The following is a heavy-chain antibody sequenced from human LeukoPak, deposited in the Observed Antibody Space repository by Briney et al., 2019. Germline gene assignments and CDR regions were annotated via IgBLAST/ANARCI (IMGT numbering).Heavy chain of an antibody. J-gene: IGHJ4*02. Sequence: ASVKVSCKASGYTFTSYGISWVRQAPGQGLEWMGWISGYNGCTDYAPKLQGRVTMTTDTSTSTAYMELRSLRSDDTAVYYCARDENYFDNSDPKYYSDYWGQGTLVTVSS. D-gene: IGHD3-22*01. CDR2: ISGYNGCT. V-gene: IGHV1-18*01. CDR1: GYTFTSYG. CDR3: ARDENYFDNSDPKYYSDY.